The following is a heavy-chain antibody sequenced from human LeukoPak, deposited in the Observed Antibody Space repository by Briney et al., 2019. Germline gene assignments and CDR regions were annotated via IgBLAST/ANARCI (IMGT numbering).Heavy chain of an antibody. CDR3: ARAYYDNSWFDP. CDR2: ISAYNGNT. J-gene: IGHJ5*02. D-gene: IGHD3-22*01. V-gene: IGHV1-18*01. Sequence: GGSLRLSCAASGFTFSSYWMSWVRQAPGQGLEWMGWISAYNGNTNYAQKLQGRVTMTTDTSTSTAYMELRSLRSDDTAVYYCARAYYDNSWFDPWGQGTLVTVSS. CDR1: GFTFSSYW.